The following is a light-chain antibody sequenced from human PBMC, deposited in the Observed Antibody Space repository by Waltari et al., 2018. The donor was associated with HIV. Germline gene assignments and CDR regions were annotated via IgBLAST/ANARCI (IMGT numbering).Light chain of an antibody. CDR3: QQYFLTPFT. J-gene: IGKJ4*01. CDR1: QSVLASSANQHY. Sequence: DIVLTQSPDSLAVSLGERATIKCQSSQSVLASSANQHYLAWYQQRPGQPPTLLIYLASSRESGVPDRFSGSGSGTDFALTISSLQAEDVAVYYCQQYFLTPFTFGGGTKVEIK. CDR2: LAS. V-gene: IGKV4-1*01.